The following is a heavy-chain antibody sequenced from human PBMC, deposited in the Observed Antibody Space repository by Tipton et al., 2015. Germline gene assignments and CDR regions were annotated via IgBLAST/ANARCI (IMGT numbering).Heavy chain of an antibody. CDR1: GFTFDDYA. V-gene: IGHV3-9*01. CDR3: ATGYYGDYPFDY. J-gene: IGHJ4*02. Sequence: SLRLSCAASGFTFDDYAMHWVRQAPGKGLEWAPGISWNSGSIGYADSVKGRFTISRDNAKNSLYLQMNGLRAEDTALYYCATGYYGDYPFDYWGQGTLVTVSA. CDR2: ISWNSGSI. D-gene: IGHD4-17*01.